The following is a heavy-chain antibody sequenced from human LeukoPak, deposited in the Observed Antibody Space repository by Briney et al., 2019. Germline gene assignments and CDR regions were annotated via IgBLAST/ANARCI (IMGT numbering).Heavy chain of an antibody. CDR3: ARARYGDYGNY. D-gene: IGHD4-17*01. CDR1: GGSFSGYY. Sequence: SETLSLTCAVYGGSFSGYYWSWIRQPPGKGLEWIGEINHSGSTNYNPSLKSRVTISVGTSKNQFSLKLSSVTAADTAVYYCARARYGDYGNYWGQGTLVTVSS. V-gene: IGHV4-34*01. J-gene: IGHJ4*02. CDR2: INHSGST.